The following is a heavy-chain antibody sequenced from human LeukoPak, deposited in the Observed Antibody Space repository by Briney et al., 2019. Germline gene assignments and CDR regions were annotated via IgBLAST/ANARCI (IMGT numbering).Heavy chain of an antibody. J-gene: IGHJ4*02. V-gene: IGHV6-1*01. CDR2: TYYMSKWYN. CDR1: GDSVSSNSAA. D-gene: IGHD3-22*01. Sequence: SQTLSLACAISGDSVSSNSAAWNWIRQSPSRGLEWLGRTYYMSKWYNDYAVSVKSRITINPDTSKNQFSLQLNSVTPEDTAVYYCARDRTYYYDSSGYPTFDYWGQGTLVTVSS. CDR3: ARDRTYYYDSSGYPTFDY.